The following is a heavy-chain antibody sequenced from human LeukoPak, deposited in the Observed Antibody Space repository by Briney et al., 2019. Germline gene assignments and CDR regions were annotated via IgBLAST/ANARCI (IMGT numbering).Heavy chain of an antibody. D-gene: IGHD3-10*02. CDR3: AELGITMIGGV. CDR1: GFTLSDYY. V-gene: IGHV3-11*04. CDR2: IGRSGSTI. J-gene: IGHJ6*04. Sequence: GGSLRLSCAASGFTLSDYYMSWVRQAPGKGLEWVSYIGRSGSTIYYADSVKGRFTISRDNAKNSLYLQMNSLRAENTAVYYCAELGITMIGGVWGKGTTVTISS.